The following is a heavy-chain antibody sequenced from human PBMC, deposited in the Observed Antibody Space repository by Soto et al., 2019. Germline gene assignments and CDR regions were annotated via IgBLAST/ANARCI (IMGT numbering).Heavy chain of an antibody. J-gene: IGHJ4*02. Sequence: TLSLTCSVSGCSISSGGYSWSWIRQPPGKGLEWIGYIYHSGSTYYNPSLKSRVTISVDRSKNQFSLKLSSVTAADTAVYYCARGRVNYDILTGYSTYYFDYWGQGTLVTVSS. CDR1: GCSISSGGYS. V-gene: IGHV4-30-2*01. CDR3: ARGRVNYDILTGYSTYYFDY. D-gene: IGHD3-9*01. CDR2: IYHSGST.